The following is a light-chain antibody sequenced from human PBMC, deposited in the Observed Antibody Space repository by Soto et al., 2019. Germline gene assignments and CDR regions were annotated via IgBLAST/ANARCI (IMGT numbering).Light chain of an antibody. CDR2: VAS. CDR3: QQSYRSPFT. J-gene: IGKJ2*01. CDR1: QSISSY. Sequence: DIQMTQSPSSLSASVGDRVTITCRASQSISSYLNWYQQKPGKAPKFLIYVASTLQSGVPSRFIGSAAGTDFTLPSPSLQPEDFETYYCQQSYRSPFTVGQGTKLEIK. V-gene: IGKV1-39*01.